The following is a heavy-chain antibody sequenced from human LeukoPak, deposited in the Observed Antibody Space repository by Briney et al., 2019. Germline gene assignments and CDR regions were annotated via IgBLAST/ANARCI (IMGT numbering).Heavy chain of an antibody. CDR3: ARELGYCSGTTCSVHYYGLDV. CDR2: ISISSSTI. D-gene: IGHD2-2*01. J-gene: IGHJ6*02. V-gene: IGHV3-48*02. Sequence: GGSLRLSCAASGFTFTSYSMNWVRQAQGKGLEWVSYISISSSTIYYGDSVKGRFTISRDNAKNSVYLQMNSLRDEDTAMYYCARELGYCSGTTCSVHYYGLDVWGQGTTVTVSS. CDR1: GFTFTSYS.